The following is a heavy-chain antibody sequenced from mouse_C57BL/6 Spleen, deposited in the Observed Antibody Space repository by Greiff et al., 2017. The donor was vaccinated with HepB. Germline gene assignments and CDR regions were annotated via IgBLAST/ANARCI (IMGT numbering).Heavy chain of an antibody. J-gene: IGHJ4*01. CDR2: IYPGNSDT. V-gene: IGHV1-5*01. D-gene: IGHD2-3*01. CDR3: TRDGVWLLRTAMDY. CDR1: GYTFTSYW. Sequence: VQLQQSGPVLARPGASVKMSCKTSGYTFTSYWMHWVKQRPGQGLEWIGAIYPGNSDTSYNQKFKGKAKLTAVTSASTAYMELSSLTNEDSAVYYCTRDGVWLLRTAMDYWGQGTSVTVSS.